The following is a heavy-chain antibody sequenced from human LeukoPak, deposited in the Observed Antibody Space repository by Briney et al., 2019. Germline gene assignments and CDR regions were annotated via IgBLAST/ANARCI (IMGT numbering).Heavy chain of an antibody. CDR1: GGSISSGDYY. Sequence: SQTLSLTCTVSGGSISSGDYYWSWIRQPPGKGLEWIGYIYYSGSTYYNPSLKSRVTISVDTSKNQFSLKLSSVTAADTAVYYCARAQDLVRGVPCYFDYWGQGTLVTVSS. CDR2: IYYSGST. V-gene: IGHV4-30-4*08. D-gene: IGHD3-10*02. CDR3: ARAQDLVRGVPCYFDY. J-gene: IGHJ4*02.